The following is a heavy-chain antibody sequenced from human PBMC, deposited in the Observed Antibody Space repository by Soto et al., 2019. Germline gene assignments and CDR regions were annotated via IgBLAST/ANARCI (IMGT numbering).Heavy chain of an antibody. D-gene: IGHD2-2*01. J-gene: IGHJ6*02. V-gene: IGHV2-5*02. CDR2: IYWDDDK. CDR1: GFSLSTSGVG. CDR3: AHSPAAMLAYYYGMDV. Sequence: QITLKESGPTLVKPTQTLTLTCTFSGFSLSTSGVGVGWIRQPPGKALEWLALIYWDDDKRYSPSLKSRLPITKDTSKNQVVLTMTNMDPVDTATYYCAHSPAAMLAYYYGMDVWGQGTTVTVSS.